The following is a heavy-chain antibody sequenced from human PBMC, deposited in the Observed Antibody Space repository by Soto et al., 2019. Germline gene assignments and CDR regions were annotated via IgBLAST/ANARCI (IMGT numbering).Heavy chain of an antibody. CDR2: MSTYNENK. CDR3: AKDAREAAPSDV. V-gene: IGHV1-18*01. D-gene: IGHD2-15*01. Sequence: GASVKVSCKASGYAFTSYGINWVRRAPGQGLEWVGWMSTYNENKVYAQKLQGRVAMTMDAATSTAYLDLRHLRSDDTAVYYCAKDAREAAPSDVWGQGTMVTVSS. CDR1: GYAFTSYG. J-gene: IGHJ3*01.